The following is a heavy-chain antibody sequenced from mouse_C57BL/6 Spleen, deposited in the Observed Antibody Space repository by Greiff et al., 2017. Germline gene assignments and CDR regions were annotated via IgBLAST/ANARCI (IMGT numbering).Heavy chain of an antibody. Sequence: QVQLQQPGAELVQPGASVKMSCKASGYTFTSYWITWVQQRPGQGLEWIGDIYPGSGSTNYNETVKSKATLTVDTSASTAYMQLSILIYEDSAVYYCARWGYYGSEDYAMDYWGQGTSVTVAS. D-gene: IGHD1-1*01. CDR1: GYTFTSYW. V-gene: IGHV1-55*01. CDR2: IYPGSGST. J-gene: IGHJ4*01. CDR3: ARWGYYGSEDYAMDY.